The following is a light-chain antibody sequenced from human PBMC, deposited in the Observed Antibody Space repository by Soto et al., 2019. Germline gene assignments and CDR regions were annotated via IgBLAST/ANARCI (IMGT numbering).Light chain of an antibody. CDR1: QSVSNNY. V-gene: IGKV3-20*01. J-gene: IGKJ1*01. Sequence: IMLTHSPGALSLTPGERATLSCRASQSVSNNYWARYQQKPGQAPRLYIYGASNRATGIPYRFSGSGTGTDFTLTIRRLEPEAFEVYYWQQYGSSGTFGQGTKVDI. CDR2: GAS. CDR3: QQYGSSGT.